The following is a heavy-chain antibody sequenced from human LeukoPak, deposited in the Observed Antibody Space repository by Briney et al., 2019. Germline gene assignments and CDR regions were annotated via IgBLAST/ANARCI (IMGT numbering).Heavy chain of an antibody. D-gene: IGHD3-10*01. V-gene: IGHV4-34*01. CDR3: AREIYGSGIGHMDV. Sequence: SETLSLTCAVYGGSFSGYYWSWIRQPPGKGLEWIGEINHSGSTNYNPSLKSRVTISVDTSKNQFSLKLSSVTAADTAVYYCAREIYGSGIGHMDVWGKGTTVTISS. CDR2: INHSGST. CDR1: GGSFSGYY. J-gene: IGHJ6*03.